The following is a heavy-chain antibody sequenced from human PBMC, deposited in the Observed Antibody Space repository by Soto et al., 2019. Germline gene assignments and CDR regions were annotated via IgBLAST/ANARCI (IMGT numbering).Heavy chain of an antibody. J-gene: IGHJ4*02. Sequence: EVQLLESGGGLVQPGGSLRLSCAASGFTFSSYAMSWVRQAPGKGLEWVSAISGSGGSTYYADSVKGRFTISRDNSKNALYLQMNSLRAEDTAVYYCAKAPVDYVWGSYDYWGQGTLVTVSS. CDR2: ISGSGGST. V-gene: IGHV3-23*01. CDR3: AKAPVDYVWGSYDY. D-gene: IGHD3-16*01. CDR1: GFTFSSYA.